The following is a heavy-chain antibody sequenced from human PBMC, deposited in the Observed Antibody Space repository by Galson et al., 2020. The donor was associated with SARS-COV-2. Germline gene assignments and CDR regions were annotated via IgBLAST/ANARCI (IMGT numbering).Heavy chain of an antibody. CDR2: ISGSGDST. J-gene: IGHJ3*02. V-gene: IGHV3-23*01. CDR1: GFTFSSYD. D-gene: IGHD3-3*02. CDR3: AKYRISIGGTWVGDAFYI. Sequence: GGSLRLSCAASGFTFSSYDMRWVRQAPGKGLEWVAVISGSGDSTYYADSVKGRFTISRDNSKNTLYLQMNSLRAEDTAVYYCAKYRISIGGTWVGDAFYIWCQETMFVFSS.